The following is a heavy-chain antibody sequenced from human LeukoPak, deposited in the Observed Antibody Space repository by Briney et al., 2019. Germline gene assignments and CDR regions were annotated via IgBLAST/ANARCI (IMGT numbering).Heavy chain of an antibody. CDR1: GGSISSYY. Sequence: SETLSLTCTVSGGSISSYYWSWIRQPPGKGLEWTGYIYYSGSTNYNPSLKSRVTISVDTSKNQFSLKLSSVTAADTAVYYCARGGGPYGDSPVDYWGQGTLVTVSS. D-gene: IGHD4-17*01. CDR2: IYYSGST. V-gene: IGHV4-59*01. CDR3: ARGGGPYGDSPVDY. J-gene: IGHJ4*02.